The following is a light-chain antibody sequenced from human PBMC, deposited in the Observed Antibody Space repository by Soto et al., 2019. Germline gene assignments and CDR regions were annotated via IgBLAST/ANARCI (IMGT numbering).Light chain of an antibody. Sequence: EIVMTQSPATLSVSPGERATLSCRASQSVSDKSAWYQQKPGQAPRLLIFGASTRATGIPARFSGSGSGTEFTLTISSLQSEDFAVYYCQQYNRWPYTFGQGTKLEIK. J-gene: IGKJ2*01. V-gene: IGKV3-15*01. CDR3: QQYNRWPYT. CDR1: QSVSDK. CDR2: GAS.